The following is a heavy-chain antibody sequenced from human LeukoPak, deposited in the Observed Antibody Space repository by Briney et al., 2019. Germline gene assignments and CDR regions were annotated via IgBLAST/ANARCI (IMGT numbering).Heavy chain of an antibody. CDR1: GASVSSASY. D-gene: IGHD1-26*01. V-gene: IGHV4-61*01. CDR2: IYNGVNT. J-gene: IGHJ5*02. CDR3: ARSRAFDSGAFDP. Sequence: SETLSLTCTVSGASVSSASYWTWIRQPPGKGVEWIAHIYNGVNTNYNPSLKSRVTISVDTSKNQFSLRLNSVTAADTAVYYCARSRAFDSGAFDPWGQGSLVTVSS.